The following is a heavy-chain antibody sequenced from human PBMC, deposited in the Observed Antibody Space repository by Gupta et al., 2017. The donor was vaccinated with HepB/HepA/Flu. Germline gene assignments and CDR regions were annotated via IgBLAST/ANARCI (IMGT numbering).Heavy chain of an antibody. CDR3: VGGSTPEPFDY. Sequence: QVQLQESCPGLAKPSETLSLPCRASSDSINTFYWGWIRQPPGKGLEWIANIHNSGSTNDNPPLKSRVTLSMDTSRNQFSLNLNSVTAADTAVYYCVGGSTPEPFDYWGQGILVTVSA. CDR2: IHNSGST. J-gene: IGHJ4*02. CDR1: SDSINTFY. D-gene: IGHD1-14*01. V-gene: IGHV4-59*01.